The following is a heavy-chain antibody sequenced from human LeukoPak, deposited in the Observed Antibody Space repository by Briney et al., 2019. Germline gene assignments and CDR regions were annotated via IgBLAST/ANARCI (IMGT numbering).Heavy chain of an antibody. CDR1: GFTFSGYG. J-gene: IGHJ4*02. CDR3: AKTDGYTSGWSGIDY. CDR2: IWYDGSNK. Sequence: GRSLRLSCAASGFTFSGYGMHWVRQAPGKGLEWVAVIWYDGSNKYYADSVKGRFTISRDNSKNTLYLQMNSLRVEDTAVYYCAKTDGYTSGWSGIDYWGQGTLVTVSS. V-gene: IGHV3-33*06. D-gene: IGHD6-19*01.